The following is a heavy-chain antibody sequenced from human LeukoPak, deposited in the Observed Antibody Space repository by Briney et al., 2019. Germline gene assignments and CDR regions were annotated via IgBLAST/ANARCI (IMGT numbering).Heavy chain of an antibody. D-gene: IGHD3/OR15-3a*01. J-gene: IGHJ4*02. Sequence: GRSLRLSCAASGFTFSSYGMHWVRQAPGKGLEWVAVISYDGSNKYYADSVKGRFTISRDNSKNTLYLQVNSLRAEDTAFYYCARDSGFSGTQRGEYWGQGTLVTVSS. CDR1: GFTFSSYG. V-gene: IGHV3-30*03. CDR3: ARDSGFSGTQRGEY. CDR2: ISYDGSNK.